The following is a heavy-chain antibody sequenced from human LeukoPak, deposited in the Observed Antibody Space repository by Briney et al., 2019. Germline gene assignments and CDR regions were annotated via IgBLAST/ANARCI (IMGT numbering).Heavy chain of an antibody. Sequence: SETLSLTCTVSGGSLSSYYWSWIRQPPGKGLEWIGYIYYSGSTNYNPSFKSRVTISVDTSKNQFSLKLSSVTAADTAVYYCARYQNSLDYWGQGTLVTVSS. V-gene: IGHV4-59*01. J-gene: IGHJ4*02. CDR3: ARYQNSLDY. CDR2: IYYSGST. CDR1: GGSLSSYY.